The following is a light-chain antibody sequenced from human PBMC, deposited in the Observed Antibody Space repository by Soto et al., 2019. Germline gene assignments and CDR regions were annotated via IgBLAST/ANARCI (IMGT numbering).Light chain of an antibody. Sequence: VMTPSPGTLSVSAGERATLSFRASQNIINNLAWYQQTPGQAPRLLIFFASTRVTGIPARFSGSGSVTEFTLTIISLLSGEFGVYYCQHFFTWPLGTIGQGTKV. CDR3: QHFFTWPLGT. CDR2: FAS. CDR1: QNIINN. J-gene: IGKJ1*01. V-gene: IGKV3-15*01.